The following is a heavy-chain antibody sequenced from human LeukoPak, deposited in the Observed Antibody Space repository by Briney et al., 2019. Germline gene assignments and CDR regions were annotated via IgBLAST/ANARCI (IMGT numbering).Heavy chain of an antibody. D-gene: IGHD5-12*01. V-gene: IGHV4-38-2*02. J-gene: IGHJ3*02. Sequence: SETLSLTCTVSGYSISSGYYWGWIRQPPGKGLEWIGEIYHTGNTNYNPSLKSRVTISVDKSKNQFSLKVNSVTAADTAVYYCATLQAGYDAFDIWGQGTMVTVSS. CDR2: IYHTGNT. CDR1: GYSISSGYY. CDR3: ATLQAGYDAFDI.